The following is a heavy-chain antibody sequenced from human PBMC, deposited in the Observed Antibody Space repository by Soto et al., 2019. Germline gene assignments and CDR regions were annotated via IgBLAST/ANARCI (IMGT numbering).Heavy chain of an antibody. V-gene: IGHV3-30*18. Sequence: QVQLVESGGGVVQPGRSLRLSCAASGFTFSSYGMHWVRQAPGKGLEGVAVISYDGSNKYYADSVKGRFTISRDNSKNTLYLQMNSLRAEDTAVYYCAKKGGYGDYVGYFDYWGQGTLVTVSS. CDR3: AKKGGYGDYVGYFDY. CDR1: GFTFSSYG. J-gene: IGHJ4*02. CDR2: ISYDGSNK. D-gene: IGHD4-17*01.